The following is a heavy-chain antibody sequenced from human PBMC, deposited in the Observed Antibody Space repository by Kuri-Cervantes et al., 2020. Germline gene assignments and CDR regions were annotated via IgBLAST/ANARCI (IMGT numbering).Heavy chain of an antibody. Sequence: SVKVSCKASGFTFTSSAVQWVRQAREQRLEWIGWIVVGSGNTNYAQKFQGRVTITADKSTSTAYMELSRLRSDDTAVYYCARVPEWLSGYPYYFDYWGQGTLVTVSS. D-gene: IGHD3-22*01. CDR3: ARVPEWLSGYPYYFDY. CDR1: GFTFTSSA. CDR2: IVVGSGNT. V-gene: IGHV1-58*01. J-gene: IGHJ4*02.